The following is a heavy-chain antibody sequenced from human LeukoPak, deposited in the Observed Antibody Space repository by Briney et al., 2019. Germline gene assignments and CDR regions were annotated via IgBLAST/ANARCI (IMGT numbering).Heavy chain of an antibody. V-gene: IGHV3-23*01. J-gene: IGHJ2*01. Sequence: GSLRLSCAASGFTFSSYAMTCVRQAPGKGLEWVSGISSSSGTTYHADSVKGRFTISRDNSKNTLYLQMNSLRAEDRAVYYCVRKASYYDSSEDGYFDLWGRGTLVTVSS. CDR3: VRKASYYDSSEDGYFDL. CDR1: GFTFSSYA. D-gene: IGHD3-22*01. CDR2: ISSSSGTT.